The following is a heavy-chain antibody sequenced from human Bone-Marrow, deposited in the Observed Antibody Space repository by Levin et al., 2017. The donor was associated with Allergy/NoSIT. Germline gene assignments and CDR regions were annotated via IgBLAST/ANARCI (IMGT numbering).Heavy chain of an antibody. J-gene: IGHJ2*01. CDR2: IYTTGST. D-gene: IGHD3-10*01. Sequence: SETLSLTCTVSGASISSGSYYWSWIRQPAGKRLECIGRIYTTGSTYYNPSLKGRVTMSVDTSKNQFSLKLTSVTAADTAMYYCARDAGSYYNVAWYFDRWGRGTLVTVSS. CDR3: ARDAGSYYNVAWYFDR. V-gene: IGHV4-61*02. CDR1: GASISSGSYY.